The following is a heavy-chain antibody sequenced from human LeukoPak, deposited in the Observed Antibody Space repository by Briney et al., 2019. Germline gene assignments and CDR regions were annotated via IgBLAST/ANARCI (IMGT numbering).Heavy chain of an antibody. J-gene: IGHJ4*02. Sequence: ASVKVSCKASGYTFTNYDINWVRQAPGQGLEWMGWISAYNGNTNYAQKLQGRVTMTTDTSTSTAYMELRSLRSDDTAVYYCAREKLAVAGPYYFDYWGQGTLVTVSS. D-gene: IGHD6-19*01. CDR1: GYTFTNYD. CDR3: AREKLAVAGPYYFDY. V-gene: IGHV1-18*01. CDR2: ISAYNGNT.